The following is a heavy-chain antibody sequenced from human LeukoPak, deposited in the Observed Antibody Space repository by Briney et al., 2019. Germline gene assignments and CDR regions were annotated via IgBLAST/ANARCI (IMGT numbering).Heavy chain of an antibody. CDR3: VRDGVSGHTVFDY. J-gene: IGHJ4*02. V-gene: IGHV3-48*03. CDR1: GFTFSGYE. Sequence: QPGGSLILSCAASGFTFSGYEINWVRQAPGKGLEWVSHISGSGGAIHYSYSMKGRFIFSRDNAKNSLYLQMDSLRVEDAAVYYCVRDGVSGHTVFDYWGQGTMVIVSS. CDR2: ISGSGGAI. D-gene: IGHD2-2*02.